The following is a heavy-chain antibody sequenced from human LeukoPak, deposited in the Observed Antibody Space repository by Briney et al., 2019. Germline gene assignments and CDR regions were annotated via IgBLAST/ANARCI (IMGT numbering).Heavy chain of an antibody. CDR3: ARVKYGDYPYYFDY. D-gene: IGHD4-17*01. J-gene: IGHJ4*02. V-gene: IGHV3-21*01. CDR1: GFSLSTSEVG. CDR2: ISSSSSYI. Sequence: LTLTCTFSGFSLSTSEVGVGLLRQDPRKALEWVSSISSSSSYIYYADSVKGRFTISRDNAKNSLYLQMNSLRAEDTAVYYCARVKYGDYPYYFDYWGQGTLVTVSS.